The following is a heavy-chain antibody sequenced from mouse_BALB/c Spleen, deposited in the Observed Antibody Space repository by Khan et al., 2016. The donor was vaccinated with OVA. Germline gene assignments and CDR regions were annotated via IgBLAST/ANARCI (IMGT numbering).Heavy chain of an antibody. CDR3: VRDGAYHRNDGWFAY. J-gene: IGHJ3*01. Sequence: QVQLKQSGAELARPGASVKMSRKASGYTFTSYTIHWIKKRPGQGLEWIGYINPSNGYTNYNQKFKDKATLTTDKSSTTAYLQLSSLTSDDSAVNNSVRDGAYHRNDGWFAYWGQGTLVTVSA. CDR2: INPSNGYT. V-gene: IGHV1-4*01. CDR1: GYTFTSYT. D-gene: IGHD2-14*01.